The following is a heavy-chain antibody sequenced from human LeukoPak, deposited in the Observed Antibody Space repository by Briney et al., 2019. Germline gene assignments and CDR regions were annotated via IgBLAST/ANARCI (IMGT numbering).Heavy chain of an antibody. CDR1: GGSISSYY. J-gene: IGHJ5*02. V-gene: IGHV4-59*01. CDR3: VRSPQLDP. CDR2: IQNSVTSY. Sequence: PSATLSLTCTVSGGSISSYYWSWVRQPPGKGLEWIGYIQNSVTSYTDNPSLQSRVTISVDTSKNQFSLKLTSVTAADTAVYYCVRSPQLDPWGQGTLVTVSS.